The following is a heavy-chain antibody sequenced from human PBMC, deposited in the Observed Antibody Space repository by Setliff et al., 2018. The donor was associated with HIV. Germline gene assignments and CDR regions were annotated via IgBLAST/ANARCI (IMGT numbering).Heavy chain of an antibody. V-gene: IGHV4-39*07. CDR3: ARDRRRSYHFDY. D-gene: IGHD2-2*01. J-gene: IGHJ4*02. CDR2: IYYSGNT. Sequence: SETLSLTCTVSGGSIKSSSYYWGWIRQPPGKGLEWIGSIYYSGNTYYNPSLQSRVIISADTSKNQFSLKLSSVTAADTAVYSCARDRRRSYHFDYWGQGTLVTVSS. CDR1: GGSIKSSSYY.